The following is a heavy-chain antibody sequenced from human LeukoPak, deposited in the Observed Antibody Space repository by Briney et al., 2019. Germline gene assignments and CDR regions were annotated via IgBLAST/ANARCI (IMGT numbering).Heavy chain of an antibody. V-gene: IGHV3-48*03. CDR2: ISSSGSTI. D-gene: IGHD5-18*01. CDR3: ARTRGYSYGERWFDP. Sequence: QPGGSLRLSCAASGFTFSSYEMNWVRQAPGKGLEWVSYISSSGSTIYYADSVKGRFTISRDNAKNSLYLQMNSLRAEDTAVYYCARTRGYSYGERWFDPWGQGTLVTVSS. J-gene: IGHJ5*02. CDR1: GFTFSSYE.